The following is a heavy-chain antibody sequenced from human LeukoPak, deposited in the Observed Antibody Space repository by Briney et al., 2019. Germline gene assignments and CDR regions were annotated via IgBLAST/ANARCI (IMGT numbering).Heavy chain of an antibody. D-gene: IGHD2-15*01. CDR3: ARGGYCSGGSCYRNWFAP. Sequence: ASVKVSCKASGYTFTSYDINWVRQATGQGLEWMGWMNPNSGNTGYAQKFQGRVTMTRNTSISTAYMELSSLRSEDTAVYYCARGGYCSGGSCYRNWFAPWGQGTLVTVSS. CDR2: MNPNSGNT. J-gene: IGHJ5*02. V-gene: IGHV1-8*01. CDR1: GYTFTSYD.